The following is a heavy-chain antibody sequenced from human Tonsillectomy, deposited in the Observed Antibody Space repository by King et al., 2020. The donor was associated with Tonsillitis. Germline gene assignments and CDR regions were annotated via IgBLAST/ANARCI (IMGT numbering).Heavy chain of an antibody. D-gene: IGHD3-22*01. CDR1: GFTFSSYS. CDR2: ISSSSSHI. CDR3: ARDYDNYYDSSGYSRYFDL. J-gene: IGHJ2*01. V-gene: IGHV3-21*01. Sequence: VQLVESGGGLVKPGGSLRLSCAASGFTFSSYSMNWVRQAPGKGLEWVSSISSSSSHIYYADSVKGRFTISRDNAKNSLYLQMNSLRAEDTAVYYCARDYDNYYDSSGYSRYFDLWGRGTLVTVSS.